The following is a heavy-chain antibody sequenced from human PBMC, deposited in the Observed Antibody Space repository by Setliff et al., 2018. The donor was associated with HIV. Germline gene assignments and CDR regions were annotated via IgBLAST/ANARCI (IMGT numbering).Heavy chain of an antibody. CDR2: FDTEDGET. V-gene: IGHV1-24*01. Sequence: SVKVSCKVSGYTLSELSMHWVRQAPGEGREWMGGFDTEDGETIYAGKFQGRVTMTEDTATETAYMELSSLRSEDAAVYYCARGGARRAGYYYYMDVWGKGTTVTVSS. D-gene: IGHD6-13*01. CDR1: GYTLSELS. CDR3: ARGGARRAGYYYYMDV. J-gene: IGHJ6*03.